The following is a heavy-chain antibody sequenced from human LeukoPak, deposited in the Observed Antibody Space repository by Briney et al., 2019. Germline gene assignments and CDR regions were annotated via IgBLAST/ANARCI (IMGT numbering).Heavy chain of an antibody. CDR3: AREIGPIQLHLWGSAFDY. J-gene: IGHJ4*02. D-gene: IGHD5-18*01. CDR1: GYTFTSYD. V-gene: IGHV1-8*02. CDR2: MNPNSGNT. Sequence: ASVKVSCKASGYTFTSYDINWVRQATGQGLEWMGWMNPNSGNTGYAQKFQGRVTMTRDMSTSTDYMELSSLRSEDTAVYYCAREIGPIQLHLWGSAFDYWGQGTLVTVSS.